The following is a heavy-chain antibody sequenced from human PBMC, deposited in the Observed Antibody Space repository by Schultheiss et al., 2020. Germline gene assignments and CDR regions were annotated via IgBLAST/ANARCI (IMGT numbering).Heavy chain of an antibody. CDR1: GFTFSDYY. D-gene: IGHD2-21*02. CDR2: IYSGGST. V-gene: IGHV3-53*01. CDR3: TTDRHGVTYRQFDN. J-gene: IGHJ4*02. Sequence: GGSLRLSCAASGFTFSDYYMSWIRQAPGKGLEWVSVIYSGGSTYYADSVKGRFTISRDNAKNSLYLQMNSLKTEDTAVYYCTTDRHGVTYRQFDNWGQGTLVTVSS.